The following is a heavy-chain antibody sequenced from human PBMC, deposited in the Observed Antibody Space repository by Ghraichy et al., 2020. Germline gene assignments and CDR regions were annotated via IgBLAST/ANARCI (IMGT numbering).Heavy chain of an antibody. J-gene: IGHJ4*02. Sequence: GGSLRLSCAPSGFTFSNYWMSWVRQAPGKGLEWVANIKNDGSEKYYVDSVKGRFTISRDNAKNSLYMQVNSLRAEDTAVYYCARYSTVSTGGSFDYWGQGTLVTVSS. CDR2: IKNDGSEK. D-gene: IGHD4-17*01. CDR3: ARYSTVSTGGSFDY. V-gene: IGHV3-7*01. CDR1: GFTFSNYW.